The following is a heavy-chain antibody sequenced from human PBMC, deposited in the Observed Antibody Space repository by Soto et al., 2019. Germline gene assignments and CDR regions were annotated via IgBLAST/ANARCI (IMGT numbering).Heavy chain of an antibody. CDR1: GYSFPTYW. D-gene: IGHD2-2*01. CDR2: IDPGDSHT. Sequence: EVQLVQSGAEVKKPGESLRISCKGSGYSFPTYWISWVRQMPGKGLEWMGRIDPGDSHTNYSPFFQGHVTISSDKSISTAYLQWSSLKASDTAMYYCVRHQDDYRGLGYCSSSSTSCPWGQGTLVTVSS. CDR3: VRHQDDYRGLGYCSSSSTSCP. J-gene: IGHJ5*02. V-gene: IGHV5-10-1*03.